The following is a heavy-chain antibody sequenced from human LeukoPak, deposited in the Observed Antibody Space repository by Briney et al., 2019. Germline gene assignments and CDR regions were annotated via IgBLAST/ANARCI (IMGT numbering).Heavy chain of an antibody. CDR1: GGSISSYY. Sequence: PSETLSLTCTVSGGSISSYYCGCIRQPPGKGLEWIGYVSYSGSTNYNPSLKSRATISVDTSKNHFSLKLSSVTAPDTAVYYSVRHGTQKYVADYWGQGTLVTVSS. V-gene: IGHV4-59*08. J-gene: IGHJ4*02. CDR2: VSYSGST. D-gene: IGHD1-1*01. CDR3: VRHGTQKYVADY.